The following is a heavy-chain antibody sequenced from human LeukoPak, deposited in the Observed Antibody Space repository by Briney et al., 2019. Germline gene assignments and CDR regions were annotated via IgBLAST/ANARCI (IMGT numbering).Heavy chain of an antibody. J-gene: IGHJ5*02. Sequence: ASVKVSCKASGYTFTSYGISWVRQAPGQGLEWMGWISAYNGNTNYAQKLQGRVTMTTDTSTSTAYMELSSLRSEDTAVYYCARASQTNNWFDPWGQGTLVTVSS. CDR1: GYTFTSYG. CDR3: ARASQTNNWFDP. CDR2: ISAYNGNT. V-gene: IGHV1-18*01.